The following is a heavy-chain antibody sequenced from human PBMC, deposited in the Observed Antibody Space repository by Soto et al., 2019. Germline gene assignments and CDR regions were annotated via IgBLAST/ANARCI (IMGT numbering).Heavy chain of an antibody. CDR1: GFTVSSYW. D-gene: IGHD3-3*01. V-gene: IGHV3-7*01. CDR3: ARGGGGYDFWSGYYGPSLLYMDV. J-gene: IGHJ6*03. Sequence: GGSLRLSCAASGFTVSSYWMSWVRQAPGKGLEWVANIKQDGSGKYYVDSVKGRFTISRDNAKNSLYLQMKSLRAGDTAVDYCARGGGGYDFWSGYYGPSLLYMDVWGKGTTVTVSS. CDR2: IKQDGSGK.